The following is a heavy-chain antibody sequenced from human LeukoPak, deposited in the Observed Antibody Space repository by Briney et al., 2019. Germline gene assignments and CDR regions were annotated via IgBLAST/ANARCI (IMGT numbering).Heavy chain of an antibody. V-gene: IGHV3-21*01. CDR2: ITSSSRYI. J-gene: IGHJ4*02. Sequence: PGGSLRLSCAASGFXFSSYSMNWVRQAPGKGLEWLSSITSSSRYIWYADSVKGRFTISRDNAKNSVYLQMDSLRADDTAVYFCARGGDSSTWDFAYWGQGTLVTVSS. CDR3: ARGGDSSTWDFAY. CDR1: GFXFSSYS. D-gene: IGHD6-13*01.